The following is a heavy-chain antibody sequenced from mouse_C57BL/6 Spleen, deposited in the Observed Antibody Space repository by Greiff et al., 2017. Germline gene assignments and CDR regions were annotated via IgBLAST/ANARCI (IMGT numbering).Heavy chain of an antibody. CDR2: IDPSDSYT. D-gene: IGHD3-1*01. V-gene: IGHV1-69*01. J-gene: IGHJ3*01. CDR3: ARDTARAWFAY. Sequence: QVQLQQPGAELVMPGASVKLSCKASGYTFTSYWMHWVKQRPGQGLEWIGEIDPSDSYTNYNQKFKGKSTLTVDKSSSTAYMQLSSLTSEDSAVYYCARDTARAWFAYWGQGTLVTVSA. CDR1: GYTFTSYW.